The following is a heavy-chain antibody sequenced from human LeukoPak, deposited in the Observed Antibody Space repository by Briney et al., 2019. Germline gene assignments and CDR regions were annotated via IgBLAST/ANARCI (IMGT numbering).Heavy chain of an antibody. CDR1: AFTFSDYY. CDR2: ISSSGSTI. Sequence: PGGSLRLSCAASAFTFSDYYMSWIRQAPGKGLEWVSYISSSGSTIYYADSVKGRFTISRDNAKNSLYLQMNSLRAEDTAVYYCASYHTAMDAFDYWGQGTLVTVSS. D-gene: IGHD5-18*01. CDR3: ASYHTAMDAFDY. J-gene: IGHJ4*02. V-gene: IGHV3-11*01.